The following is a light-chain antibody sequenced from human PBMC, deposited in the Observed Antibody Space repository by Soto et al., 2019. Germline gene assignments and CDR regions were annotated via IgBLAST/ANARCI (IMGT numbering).Light chain of an antibody. V-gene: IGLV1-40*01. Sequence: QSVLTQPPSVSGAPGQRVTISCTGSSSNIGAGYDVHWYQQLPGTAPKLLIYDNSNRPSGVPDRFSGSKSGTSASLAITGLQAEDEADYYCQSYDSSLSGSFVVFGGGTKLTVL. J-gene: IGLJ2*01. CDR3: QSYDSSLSGSFVV. CDR1: SSNIGAGYD. CDR2: DNS.